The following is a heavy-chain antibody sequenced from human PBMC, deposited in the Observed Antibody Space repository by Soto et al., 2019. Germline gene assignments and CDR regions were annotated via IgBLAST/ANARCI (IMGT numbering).Heavy chain of an antibody. J-gene: IGHJ4*02. CDR1: GYTFTTYE. D-gene: IGHD3-9*01. CDR3: ARDESIIDN. V-gene: IGHV1-18*04. CDR2: ISPYNGKT. Sequence: ASVKVSCKTSGYTFTTYEISWVRQAPGQGLEWLGLISPYNGKTNYAQNVRGRVTMTTDTSTSTAYMELRSLTSDDTAVYYCARDESIIDNWGQGTLVTVSS.